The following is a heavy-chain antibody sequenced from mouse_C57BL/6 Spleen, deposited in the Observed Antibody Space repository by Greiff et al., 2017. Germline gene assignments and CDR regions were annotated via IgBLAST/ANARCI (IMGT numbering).Heavy chain of an antibody. Sequence: QLQQSGPELVKPGASVKISCKASGYSFTDYNMNWVKQSNGKSLEWIGVINPNYGTTSYNQKFKGKATLTVDQSSSTAYMQLNRLTSEDSAVYYCARPHYYGSSSLYYYDMDYWGQGTSVTVSS. CDR2: INPNYGTT. D-gene: IGHD1-1*01. CDR1: GYSFTDYN. V-gene: IGHV1-39*01. J-gene: IGHJ4*01. CDR3: ARPHYYGSSSLYYYDMDY.